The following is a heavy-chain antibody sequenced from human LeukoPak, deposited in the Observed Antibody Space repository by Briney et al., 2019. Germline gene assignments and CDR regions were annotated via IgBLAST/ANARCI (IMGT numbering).Heavy chain of an antibody. CDR3: AKVYSSSSDFNAFDI. CDR2: ITGSGGSI. Sequence: PGGSLRLSCTASGFTFSSHAMTWVRQAPGKGLEWGSSITGSGGSIFYAASVQGRFTISRDNSKNTLYLQMNSLRAEDTAVYYCAKVYSSSSDFNAFDIWGQGTMVTVPS. V-gene: IGHV3-23*01. CDR1: GFTFSSHA. J-gene: IGHJ3*02. D-gene: IGHD6-6*01.